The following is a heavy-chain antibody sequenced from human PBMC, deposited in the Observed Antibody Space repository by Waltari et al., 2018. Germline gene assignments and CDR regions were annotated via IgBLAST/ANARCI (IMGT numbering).Heavy chain of an antibody. Sequence: QLQLQESGPGLVKPSETLSLTCSVSGGSISSNRHYWGWIRQSPGQGLEWIGTGSYIGSTYTSPSLKSRVTISRDTSKNQLSLILDSVTASDTAVYYCATYIGASIGTAAFDVWGQGTMVTVYS. J-gene: IGHJ3*01. D-gene: IGHD5-12*01. CDR3: ATYIGASIGTAAFDV. CDR1: GGSISSNRHY. CDR2: GSYIGST. V-gene: IGHV4-39*01.